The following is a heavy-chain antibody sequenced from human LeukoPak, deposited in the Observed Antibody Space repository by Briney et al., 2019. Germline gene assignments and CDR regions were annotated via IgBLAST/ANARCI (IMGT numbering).Heavy chain of an antibody. D-gene: IGHD2-2*01. CDR3: ARALGYCSSTSCYNYYYYGMDV. CDR2: INPNSGGT. V-gene: IGHV1-2*02. J-gene: IGHJ6*02. Sequence: ASVKVSCKASGYTFTGYYMHWVRQAPGQGLEWMGWINPNSGGTNYAQKFQGRVTMTRDTSISTAYMELSSLRSEDTAVYYCARALGYCSSTSCYNYYYYGMDVWGQGTTVTVSS. CDR1: GYTFTGYY.